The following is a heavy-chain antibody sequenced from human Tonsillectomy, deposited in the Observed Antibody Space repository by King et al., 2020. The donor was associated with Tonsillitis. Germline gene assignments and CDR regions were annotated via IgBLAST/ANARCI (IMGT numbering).Heavy chain of an antibody. Sequence: VQLVQYGAEVKKPGSSVKVSCKASGGTFSSYAISWVRQAPGQGLEWMGRIIPILGIANYAQKFQGRVTITADKSTSTAYMELSSLRSEDTAVYYWARDLGRCGCDCRMNGDYWGQGTLVTVSS. V-gene: IGHV1-69*09. J-gene: IGHJ4*02. CDR3: ARDLGRCGCDCRMNGDY. CDR2: IIPILGIA. CDR1: GGTFSSYA. D-gene: IGHD2-21*02.